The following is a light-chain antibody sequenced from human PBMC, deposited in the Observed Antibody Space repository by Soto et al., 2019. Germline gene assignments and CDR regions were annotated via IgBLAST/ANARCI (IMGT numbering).Light chain of an antibody. CDR3: SSFTSSTTLI. V-gene: IGLV2-14*03. CDR2: DVS. Sequence: QSALTQSASVSGSPGQSITISCTGTSGDVGAYNYVSWYQQHPGKAPKLMIYDVSNRPSGVSNRFSGSKSGNTASLTISGLQAEDEADYYCSSFTSSTTLIFGGGTQLTVL. J-gene: IGLJ2*01. CDR1: SGDVGAYNY.